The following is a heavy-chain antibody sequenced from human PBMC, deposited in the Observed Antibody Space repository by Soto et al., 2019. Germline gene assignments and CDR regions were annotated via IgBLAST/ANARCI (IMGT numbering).Heavy chain of an antibody. CDR1: GFTFDDYT. V-gene: IGHV3-43*01. J-gene: IGHJ6*02. CDR2: ISWDGGST. Sequence: EVQLVESGGVVVQPGGSLRLSCAASGFTFDDYTMHWVRQAPGKGLEWVSLISWDGGSTYYADSVKGRFTIYRDNSKNSLYLQMNSLRTEDTALYYCAKDSGYSYGGYYYYYGMDVWGQGTTVTVSS. D-gene: IGHD5-18*01. CDR3: AKDSGYSYGGYYYYYGMDV.